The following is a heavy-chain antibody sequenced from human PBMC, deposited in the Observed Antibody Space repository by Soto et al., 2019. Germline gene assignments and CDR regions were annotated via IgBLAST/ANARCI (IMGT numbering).Heavy chain of an antibody. Sequence: EVQLVESGGGLVKPGGSLRLSCAASGFTFSSYSMNWVRQAPGKGLEWVSSISSSSSYIYYADSVKGRFTISRDNAKNSLYLQMNSLRAEDTAVYYCAGVRADYGDSGWGQGTLVTVSS. CDR2: ISSSSSYI. CDR1: GFTFSSYS. CDR3: AGVRADYGDSG. V-gene: IGHV3-21*01. D-gene: IGHD4-17*01. J-gene: IGHJ4*02.